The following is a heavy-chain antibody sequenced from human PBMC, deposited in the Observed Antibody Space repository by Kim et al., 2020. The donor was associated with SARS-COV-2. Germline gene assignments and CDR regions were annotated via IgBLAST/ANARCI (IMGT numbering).Heavy chain of an antibody. D-gene: IGHD3-9*01. V-gene: IGHV4-4*02. Sequence: SETLSLTCAVSGGSISSSNWWSWVRQPPGKGLEWIGEIYHSGSTNYNPSLRSRVTISVDKSKNQFSLKLSSVTAADTAVYYCARVVGGILTGYVMYFDYWGQGTLVTVSS. CDR3: ARVVGGILTGYVMYFDY. CDR1: GGSISSSNW. J-gene: IGHJ4*02. CDR2: IYHSGST.